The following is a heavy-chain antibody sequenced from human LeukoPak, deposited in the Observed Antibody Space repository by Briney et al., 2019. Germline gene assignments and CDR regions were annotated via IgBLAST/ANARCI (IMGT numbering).Heavy chain of an antibody. D-gene: IGHD1-26*01. CDR3: ARDTSGSALFDY. J-gene: IGHJ4*02. Sequence: GASVKVPCKASGYTFTSYYMHWVRQATGQGLEWMGWMNPNSGNTGYAQKFQGRVTMTRDTSISTAYMELSRLRSDDTAVYYCARDTSGSALFDYWGQGTLVTVSS. CDR2: MNPNSGNT. CDR1: GYTFTSYY. V-gene: IGHV1-2*02.